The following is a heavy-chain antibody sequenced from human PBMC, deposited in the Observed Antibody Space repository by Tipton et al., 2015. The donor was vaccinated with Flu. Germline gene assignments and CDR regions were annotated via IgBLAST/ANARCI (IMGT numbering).Heavy chain of an antibody. J-gene: IGHJ3*02. V-gene: IGHV4-59*06. CDR1: GGFISTYY. D-gene: IGHD5-24*01. CDR3: VRDVYGTDAFEI. Sequence: LRLSCTVSGGFISTYYWSWIRQPPGKGLEWIGYMYYSGSTYYNPSLKSRVTISVDTSKNQFSLKLSSVTAADTAVYYCVRDVYGTDAFEIWGQGTKVTVSS. CDR2: MYYSGST.